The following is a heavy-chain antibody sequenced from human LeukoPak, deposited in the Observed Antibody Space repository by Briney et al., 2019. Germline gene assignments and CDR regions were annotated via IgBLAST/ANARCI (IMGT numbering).Heavy chain of an antibody. Sequence: GGSLRLSCAASGFTFSSYSMNWVRQAPGKGMEWVSSISSSSSYIYYADSVKGRFTISRDNAKNSLYLQMNSLRAEDTAVYYYAREGAGCSSTSCYFDYWGQGTLVTVSS. D-gene: IGHD2-2*01. CDR2: ISSSSSYI. J-gene: IGHJ4*02. V-gene: IGHV3-21*01. CDR3: AREGAGCSSTSCYFDY. CDR1: GFTFSSYS.